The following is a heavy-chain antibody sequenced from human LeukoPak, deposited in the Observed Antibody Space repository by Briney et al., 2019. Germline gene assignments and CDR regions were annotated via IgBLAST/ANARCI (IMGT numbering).Heavy chain of an antibody. Sequence: PGGSLRLSCVASGFTFSSYAMHWARQVAGKGPEWVAVISYDGSNKYYVDSVKGRFTISRDNSKNTLYVQMNSLRAEDAAVYYCARALNPDFNTRGPLGYWGQGTLVTVSS. V-gene: IGHV3-30*04. CDR2: ISYDGSNK. J-gene: IGHJ4*02. CDR1: GFTFSSYA. CDR3: ARALNPDFNTRGPLGY. D-gene: IGHD1-14*01.